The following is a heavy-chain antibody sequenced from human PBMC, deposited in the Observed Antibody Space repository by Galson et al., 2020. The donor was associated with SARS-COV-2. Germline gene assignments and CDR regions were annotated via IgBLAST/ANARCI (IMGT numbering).Heavy chain of an antibody. V-gene: IGHV3-11*01. CDR3: ARDWGIAVAGPPHYYYYGMDV. J-gene: IGHJ6*02. CDR2: ISSSGSTI. D-gene: IGHD6-19*01. CDR1: GFTFSDYY. Sequence: GGSLRLSCAASGFTFSDYYMSWIRQAPGKGLEWVSYISSSGSTIYYADSVKGRFTISRDNAKNSLYLQMNSLRAEDTAVYYCARDWGIAVAGPPHYYYYGMDVWGQGTTVTVSS.